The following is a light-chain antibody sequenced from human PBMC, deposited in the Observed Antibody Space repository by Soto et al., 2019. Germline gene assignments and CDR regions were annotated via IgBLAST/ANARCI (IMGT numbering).Light chain of an antibody. CDR2: HAS. CDR3: LQYNHWPLT. J-gene: IGKJ4*01. CDR1: QSVSSS. Sequence: EIVMTQSPATMSVSPGERATLSCRASQSVSSSLAWYQQKPGQAPRLLIYHASTGATSIPARFSGSGSGTDFSLTISSLQSEDFAVYYCLQYNHWPLTFGGGTKVEI. V-gene: IGKV3-15*01.